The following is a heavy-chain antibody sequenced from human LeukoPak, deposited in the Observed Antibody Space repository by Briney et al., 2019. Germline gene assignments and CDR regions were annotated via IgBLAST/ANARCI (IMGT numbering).Heavy chain of an antibody. CDR2: IYYSGST. D-gene: IGHD5-12*01. J-gene: IGHJ4*02. CDR3: ARGDLGSDIVATIPFDY. Sequence: SETLSLTCTVSGGSISSSSYYWGWIRQPPGKGLEWIGSIYYSGSTYYNPSLKSRVTISVDTSKNQFSLKLSSVTAADTAVYYCARGDLGSDIVATIPFDYWGQGTLVTVSS. CDR1: GGSISSSSYY. V-gene: IGHV4-39*07.